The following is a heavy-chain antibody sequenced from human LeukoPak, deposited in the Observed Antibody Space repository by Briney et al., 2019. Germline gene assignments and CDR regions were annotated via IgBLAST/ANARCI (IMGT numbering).Heavy chain of an antibody. V-gene: IGHV3-20*04. D-gene: IGHD2-21*02. CDR3: ARDGPAYCGGDCYSGY. Sequence: PGGSLRLSCAASGFTFSSYSMNWVRQAPGKGLEWVSGINWNGGSTGYADSVKGRFTISRDNAKNSLYLQMNSLRAEDTALYYCARDGPAYCGGDCYSGYWGQGTLVTVSS. CDR2: INWNGGST. CDR1: GFTFSSYS. J-gene: IGHJ4*02.